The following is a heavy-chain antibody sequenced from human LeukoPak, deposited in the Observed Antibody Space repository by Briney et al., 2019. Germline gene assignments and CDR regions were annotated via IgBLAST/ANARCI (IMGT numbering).Heavy chain of an antibody. CDR3: ARVRAVTTFRDAFDI. D-gene: IGHD4-17*01. CDR2: INSDGGST. CDR1: GFTFSSYW. Sequence: GGSLRLSCAASGFTFSSYWMHWVRQAPGKGLVWVSRINSDGGSTGYADSVKGRFTISRDNAKNSLYLQMNSLTDEDTAVYYCARVRAVTTFRDAFDIWGQGTMVTVSS. J-gene: IGHJ3*02. V-gene: IGHV3-74*01.